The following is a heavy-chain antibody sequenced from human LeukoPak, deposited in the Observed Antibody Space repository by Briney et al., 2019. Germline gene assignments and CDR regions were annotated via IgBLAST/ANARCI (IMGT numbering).Heavy chain of an antibody. J-gene: IGHJ5*02. V-gene: IGHV3-66*02. CDR1: GFTVSTNY. Sequence: GGSLRLSCAVSGFTVSTNYMSWVRQAPGKGLEWVSVIYTGGTTYYADSVKGRFTISRDNSKNTLYLQMNSLRAEDTAVYYCARTVYASGGNDCFDPWGQGTLVTVSS. CDR3: ARTVYASGGNDCFDP. CDR2: IYTGGTT. D-gene: IGHD2-8*01.